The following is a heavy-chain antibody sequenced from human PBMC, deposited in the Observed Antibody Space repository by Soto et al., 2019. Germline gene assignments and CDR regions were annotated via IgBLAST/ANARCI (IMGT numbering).Heavy chain of an antibody. CDR3: AAVRQHYFDF. D-gene: IGHD1-1*01. J-gene: IGHJ4*02. CDR2: IYYSGST. CDR1: GGSISSGAYY. V-gene: IGHV4-31*03. Sequence: QVQLQESGPGLVKPSQTLSLTCTVSGGSISSGAYYWSWIRQHPGKGLEWIGYIYYSGSTYSNPSLKSRVAMSVDKSKSQFSLKLSSVTAADTAVYYCAAVRQHYFDFWGQGTLVTVSS.